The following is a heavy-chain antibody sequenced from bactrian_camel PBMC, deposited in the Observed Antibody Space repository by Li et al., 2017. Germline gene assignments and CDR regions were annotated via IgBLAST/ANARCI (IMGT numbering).Heavy chain of an antibody. D-gene: IGHD1*01. V-gene: IGHV3S53*01. CDR2: IDSDGST. Sequence: HVQLVESGGGSVQAGGPLKLSCVASEFPYYSNCMGWFRQAPGKEREGVAAIDSDGSTSYANSVKGRFTISRDNSKNTLYLQMNGLKPEDTATYYCAASVTLCWTWSARSGYWGQGTQVTVS. CDR1: EFPYYSNC. CDR3: AASVTLCWTWSARSGY. J-gene: IGHJ6*01.